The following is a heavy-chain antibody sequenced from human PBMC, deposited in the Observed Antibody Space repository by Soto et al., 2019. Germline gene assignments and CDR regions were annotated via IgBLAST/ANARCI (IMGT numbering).Heavy chain of an antibody. CDR1: GGSISSSNYY. CDR2: IYYSGNS. Sequence: SETLSLTCTVSGGSISSSNYYWGWIRQHPGKGLEWIGSIYYSGNSYYNPSLKSRVTMFVDTSKNQFSLKLSSVTSLRAEDTAVYYCAKGGRQWLVTSDFNYWGQGALVTVSS. J-gene: IGHJ4*02. D-gene: IGHD6-19*01. CDR3: AKGGRQWLVTSDFNY. V-gene: IGHV4-39*01.